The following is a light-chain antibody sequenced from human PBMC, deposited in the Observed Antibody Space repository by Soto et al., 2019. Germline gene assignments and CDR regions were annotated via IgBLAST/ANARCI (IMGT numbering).Light chain of an antibody. CDR1: QGISSY. Sequence: AIQMTQSPSSLSASTGDRVTITCRASQGISSYLAWYQQKPGKAPKLLIYAASTLQSGVPPRFSGSGSGTDFTLTISCLQSEDFATYYCQQYYSYSWTFGQGTKVDIK. CDR3: QQYYSYSWT. CDR2: AAS. J-gene: IGKJ1*01. V-gene: IGKV1-8*01.